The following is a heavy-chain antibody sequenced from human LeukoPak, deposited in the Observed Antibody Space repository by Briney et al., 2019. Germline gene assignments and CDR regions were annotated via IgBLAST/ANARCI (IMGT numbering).Heavy chain of an antibody. Sequence: GGSLRLSCAASGFTFSNYWMAWVRQAPGKGPEWVANINLDGSQKYYVDSVKGRFTISRDNAKNSLYLQMNSLRAEDTAVYYCARVRRQLVFDPIPYYYYGMDVWGQGTTVTVSS. D-gene: IGHD6-6*01. CDR2: INLDGSQK. V-gene: IGHV3-7*03. CDR1: GFTFSNYW. CDR3: ARVRRQLVFDPIPYYYYGMDV. J-gene: IGHJ6*02.